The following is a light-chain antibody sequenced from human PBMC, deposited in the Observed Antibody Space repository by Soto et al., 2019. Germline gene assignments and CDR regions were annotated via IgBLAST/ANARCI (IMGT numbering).Light chain of an antibody. CDR2: GAS. CDR1: QSVSSNY. J-gene: IGKJ1*01. V-gene: IGKV3-20*01. CDR3: HHYGSSPRT. Sequence: EIVLTQSPGTLSLSPGDRATLSCRASQSVSSNYLAWYQQKPGQAPRLLIYGASMRATGIPDRFSASGSGTAFTLTIRRLEPEDFAMYFCHHYGSSPRTFGQGTKVEIK.